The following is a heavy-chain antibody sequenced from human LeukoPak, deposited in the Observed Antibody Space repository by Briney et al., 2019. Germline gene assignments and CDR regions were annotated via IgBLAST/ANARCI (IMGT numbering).Heavy chain of an antibody. J-gene: IGHJ5*02. D-gene: IGHD6-13*01. CDR3: ARDLLDSSSWGNWFDP. Sequence: SETLSLTCTVSGGSISSYYWSWIRQPAGKGLEWIGRIYTSGSTNYNPSLKSRVTMSVDTSKNQFSLKLSSVTAADTAVYYCARDLLDSSSWGNWFDPWGQGTLVTVSS. V-gene: IGHV4-4*07. CDR2: IYTSGST. CDR1: GGSISSYY.